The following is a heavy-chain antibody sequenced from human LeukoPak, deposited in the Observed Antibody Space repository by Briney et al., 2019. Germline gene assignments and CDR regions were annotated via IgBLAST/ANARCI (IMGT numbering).Heavy chain of an antibody. CDR3: ARGYEAAAGTVFDY. D-gene: IGHD6-13*01. CDR1: GGSISSSSYY. Sequence: PSETLSLTCTVSGGSISSSSYYWGWIRQPPGKGLEWIVSIYYSGSTYYNPSLKSRVTISVDTSKNQFSLKLSSVTAADTAVYYCARGYEAAAGTVFDYWGQGTLVTVSS. V-gene: IGHV4-39*07. J-gene: IGHJ4*02. CDR2: IYYSGST.